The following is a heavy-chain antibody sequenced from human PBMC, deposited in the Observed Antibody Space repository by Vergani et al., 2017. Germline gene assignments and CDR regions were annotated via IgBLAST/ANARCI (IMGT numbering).Heavy chain of an antibody. CDR1: GGSMSGYY. V-gene: IGHV4-59*01. Sequence: QFRLQESCPGLVKPSETLSLTCSVSGGSMSGYYWSWIRQPPGKELEWIGYMYHSGSTNYNPSLETRVTISGDTSKNQFSLKLNSVTAADTAVYYCGRVADFYGLGSRLLDLWGQGILVTVSS. CDR2: MYHSGST. D-gene: IGHD3-10*01. CDR3: GRVADFYGLGSRLLDL. J-gene: IGHJ5*02.